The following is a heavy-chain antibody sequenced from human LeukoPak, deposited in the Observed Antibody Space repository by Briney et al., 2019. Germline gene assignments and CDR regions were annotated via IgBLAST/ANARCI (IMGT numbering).Heavy chain of an antibody. CDR3: ARDAYTTTSNWLDP. CDR1: GFTLNKYW. V-gene: IGHV3-74*01. CDR2: ITGDGSDI. Sequence: GGSLRLSCEASGFTLNKYWMHLVRQASGKGLVLVSRITGDGSDIAYADSVKGRFTVSRDDAKNTLFLQMTSLRVEDTAIYYCARDAYTTTSNWLDPWGQGTLVTVSS. D-gene: IGHD4-17*01. J-gene: IGHJ5*02.